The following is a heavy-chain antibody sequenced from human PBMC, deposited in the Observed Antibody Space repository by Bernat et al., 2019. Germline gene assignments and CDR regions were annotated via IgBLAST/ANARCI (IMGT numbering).Heavy chain of an antibody. CDR1: GFTFSSYA. D-gene: IGHD2/OR15-2a*01. CDR2: ISGSGGST. J-gene: IGHJ4*02. CDR3: AKAYPISIGRAHKESTGPRYYFDY. Sequence: EVQLVESGGGLVQPGGSLRLSCAASGFTFSSYAMSWVRQAPGKGLEWVSAISGSGGSTYYADSVKGRFTISRDNSKNTLYLQMNSLRAEDTAVYYCAKAYPISIGRAHKESTGPRYYFDYWGQGTLVTVSS. V-gene: IGHV3-23*04.